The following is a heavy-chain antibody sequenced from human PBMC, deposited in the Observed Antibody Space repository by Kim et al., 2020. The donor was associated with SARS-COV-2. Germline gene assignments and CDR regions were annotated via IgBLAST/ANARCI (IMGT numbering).Heavy chain of an antibody. CDR2: GIP. Sequence: GIPTSAQGFKGRFVLSVDTSVSTAYLQINSLKAEDTAVYYCARVWGYGMDVWGQGTTVTVSS. V-gene: IGHV7-4-1*02. J-gene: IGHJ6*02. D-gene: IGHD3-16*01. CDR3: ARVWGYGMDV.